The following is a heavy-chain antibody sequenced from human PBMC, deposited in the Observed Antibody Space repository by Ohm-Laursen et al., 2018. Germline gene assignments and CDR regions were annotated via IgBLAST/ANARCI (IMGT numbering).Heavy chain of an antibody. Sequence: GSLRLSCTAPGFTFSDYYMSWIRQAPGKGLEWVSYISSSGSTIYYADSVKGRFTISRDNAKNSLYLQMNSLRAEDTAVYYCARDGDMYYFDYWGQGTLVTVSS. CDR2: ISSSGSTI. J-gene: IGHJ4*02. V-gene: IGHV3-11*01. D-gene: IGHD4-17*01. CDR1: GFTFSDYY. CDR3: ARDGDMYYFDY.